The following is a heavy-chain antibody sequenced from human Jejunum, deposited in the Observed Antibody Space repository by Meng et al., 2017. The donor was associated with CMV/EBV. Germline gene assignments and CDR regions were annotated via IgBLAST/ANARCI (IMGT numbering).Heavy chain of an antibody. Sequence: EVHLWESGGGLGQPGGSLRLSCAASGFTFNGYAMSWVRQAPGKGLEWVSNIADSGGSTYYADSVKGRFTISRDNSKNTLYLQMNSLRAEDTAVYYCVNRAWLESWGQGTLVTVSS. CDR1: GFTFNGYA. V-gene: IGHV3-23*01. CDR3: VNRAWLES. CDR2: IADSGGST. J-gene: IGHJ5*01.